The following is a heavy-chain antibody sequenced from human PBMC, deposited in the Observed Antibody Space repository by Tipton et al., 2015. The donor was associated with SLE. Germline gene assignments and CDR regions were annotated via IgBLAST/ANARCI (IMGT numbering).Heavy chain of an antibody. CDR1: GGSFSGYY. Sequence: TLSLTCAVYGGSFSGYYWSWIRQPPGKGLEWIGEINHSGSTNYNPSLKSRVTISVDTSKNQFSLKLSSVTAADTAVYYCARRGPTTDFDYWGQGTLVTVSA. J-gene: IGHJ4*02. D-gene: IGHD1-14*01. CDR2: INHSGST. V-gene: IGHV4-34*01. CDR3: ARRGPTTDFDY.